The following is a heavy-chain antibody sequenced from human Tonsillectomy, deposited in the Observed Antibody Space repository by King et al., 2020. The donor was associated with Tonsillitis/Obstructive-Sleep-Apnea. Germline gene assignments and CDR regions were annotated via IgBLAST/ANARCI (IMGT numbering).Heavy chain of an antibody. Sequence: QLQLQESGPGLVKPSETLSLTCTVSGGSISSSSYDWGWIRQPPGKGLEWIGSIYYSGSTYYNPSLKSRVTISVDTSKNQFSLKLTSVTAADTAVYYCARRGYCISISCYAPPDFAYWGQGTLVTVSS. V-gene: IGHV4-39*01. CDR3: ARRGYCISISCYAPPDFAY. D-gene: IGHD2-2*01. CDR1: GGSISSSSYD. J-gene: IGHJ4*02. CDR2: IYYSGST.